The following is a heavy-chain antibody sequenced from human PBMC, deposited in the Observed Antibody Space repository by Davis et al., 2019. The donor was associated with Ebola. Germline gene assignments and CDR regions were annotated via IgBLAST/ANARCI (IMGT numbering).Heavy chain of an antibody. D-gene: IGHD2-21*02. V-gene: IGHV3-48*04. CDR3: ATRGVTPL. CDR2: ISSSGSTI. CDR1: GFTFSSYG. J-gene: IGHJ4*02. Sequence: GESLKISCAASGFTFSSYGMHWVRQAPGKGLEWVSYISSSGSTIYYADSVKGRFTISRDNAKNSLYLQMNSLRAEDTAVYYCATRGVTPLWGQGTLVTVSS.